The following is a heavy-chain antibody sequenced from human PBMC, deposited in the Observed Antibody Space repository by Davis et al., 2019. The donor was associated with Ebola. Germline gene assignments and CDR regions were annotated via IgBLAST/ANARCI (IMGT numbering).Heavy chain of an antibody. CDR2: ISWNSGSI. CDR3: AIDRGPHYYGMDV. Sequence: GGSLRLSCAASGFTFDDYAMHWVRQAPGKGLEWVSGISWNSGSIGYADSVKGRFTISRDNAKNSLYLQMNSLRAEDTAVYYCAIDRGPHYYGMDVWGQGTTVTVSS. V-gene: IGHV3-9*01. J-gene: IGHJ6*02. CDR1: GFTFDDYA.